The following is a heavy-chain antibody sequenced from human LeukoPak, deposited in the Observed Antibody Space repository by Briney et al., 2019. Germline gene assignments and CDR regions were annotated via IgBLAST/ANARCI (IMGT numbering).Heavy chain of an antibody. CDR2: IYYSWST. CDR3: ASLGRGAEY. V-gene: IGHV4-59*08. CDR1: GGLLSSYY. D-gene: IGHD3-10*01. Sequence: SETLSLTCVVSGGLLSSYYWRWLRQPPGKGLVWIGYIYYSWSTYYNLSLMSRVTISVDTSKNQFSLRLSSVTAADTAVYYCASLGRGAEYWGQGTLVTVYS. J-gene: IGHJ4*02.